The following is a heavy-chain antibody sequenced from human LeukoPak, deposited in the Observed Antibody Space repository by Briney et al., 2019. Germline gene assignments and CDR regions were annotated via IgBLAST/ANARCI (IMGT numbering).Heavy chain of an antibody. Sequence: GGSLRLSCAASGFTFSSYGMHWVRQPPGKGPEWVAYTLYDGKTKYYADSVKGRFTISRDNSKNTLYLQMNSLRAEDTAVYYCARDLGGFDWFSDYWGQGTLVTVSS. J-gene: IGHJ4*02. CDR2: TLYDGKTK. CDR3: ARDLGGFDWFSDY. V-gene: IGHV3-30*03. CDR1: GFTFSSYG. D-gene: IGHD3-9*01.